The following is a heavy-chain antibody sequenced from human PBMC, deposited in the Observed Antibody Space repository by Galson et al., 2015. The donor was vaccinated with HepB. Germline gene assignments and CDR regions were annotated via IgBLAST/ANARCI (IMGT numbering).Heavy chain of an antibody. J-gene: IGHJ4*02. Sequence: TLSLTCAVSGGSISSGGYSWSWIRQPPGKGLEWIGYIYHSGSTYYNPSLKSRVTISVDRSKNQFSLKLGSVTAADTAVYYCASGWAYGGNPLWYWGQGTLVTVSS. V-gene: IGHV4-30-2*01. CDR1: GGSISSGGYS. CDR2: IYHSGST. CDR3: ASGWAYGGNPLWY. D-gene: IGHD4-23*01.